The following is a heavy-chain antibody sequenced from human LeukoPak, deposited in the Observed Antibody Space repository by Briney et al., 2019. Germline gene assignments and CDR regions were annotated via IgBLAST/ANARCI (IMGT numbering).Heavy chain of an antibody. D-gene: IGHD5-18*01. V-gene: IGHV4-59*01. Sequence: PSETLSLTCSVSGGSISSYYWSWIRQPPGKGLEWIGYIYYSGRTNYNPSLKSRVTISVDTSKNQFSLTLSSVTAADTAEYYCARGQKYKYGYTVTELGSGYFDYWGQGTLVTVSS. J-gene: IGHJ4*02. CDR2: IYYSGRT. CDR3: ARGQKYKYGYTVTELGSGYFDY. CDR1: GGSISSYY.